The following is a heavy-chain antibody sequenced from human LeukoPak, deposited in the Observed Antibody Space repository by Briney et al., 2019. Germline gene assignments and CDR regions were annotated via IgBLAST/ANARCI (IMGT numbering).Heavy chain of an antibody. CDR3: ARENGRSLFYYYYYGMDV. J-gene: IGHJ6*02. D-gene: IGHD3-10*01. CDR1: GYTFTSYG. Sequence: ASVKVSCKASGYTFTSYGISWVRQAPGQGLEWMGWISAYNGNTNYAQKLQGRVTMTTDTSTSTAYMELRSLRSDDTAVYYCARENGRSLFYYYYYGMDVWGQGTTVTVSS. V-gene: IGHV1-18*01. CDR2: ISAYNGNT.